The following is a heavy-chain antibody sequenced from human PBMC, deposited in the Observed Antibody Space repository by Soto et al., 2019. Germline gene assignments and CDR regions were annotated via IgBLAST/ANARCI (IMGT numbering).Heavy chain of an antibody. CDR1: GPSLTELS. CDR2: SDPERGEK. Sequence: GASVKVSCKVSGPSLTELSMHWVRQAPGKGLEWMGGSDPERGEKFYAHKFQGRVTMTEDTSTDTAYMQLSSLRSEDTAVYYCARSPSWGGYYYYGMDVWGQGTTVTVSS. V-gene: IGHV1-24*01. J-gene: IGHJ6*02. CDR3: ARSPSWGGYYYYGMDV. D-gene: IGHD3-16*01.